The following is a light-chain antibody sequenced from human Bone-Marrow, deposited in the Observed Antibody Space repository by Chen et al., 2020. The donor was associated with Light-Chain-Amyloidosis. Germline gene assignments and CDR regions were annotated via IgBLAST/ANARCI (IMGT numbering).Light chain of an antibody. CDR2: EDD. Sequence: NFMLTQPPSVSESPGKTVIISCTRSSGSIATNYVPWYQQRPGSSPTTVIYEDDQSPSGVPDRFSGSIDRSSNSASRTISGLKTEDEADYYCQSYQGSSQGVFGGGTKLTVL. CDR3: QSYQGSSQGV. CDR1: SGSIATNY. V-gene: IGLV6-57*01. J-gene: IGLJ3*02.